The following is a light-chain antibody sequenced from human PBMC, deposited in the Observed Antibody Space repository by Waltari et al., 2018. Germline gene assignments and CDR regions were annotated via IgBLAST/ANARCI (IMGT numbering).Light chain of an antibody. CDR2: GNN. J-gene: IGLJ2*01. CDR3: QSFDNMLSGGVV. V-gene: IGLV1-40*01. CDR1: TPNIGAGHD. Sequence: QSVLTQPPPVSGTPGPRVTISCSGSTPNIGAGHDVHWYQHLPGTAPKLLIYGNNNRPSGVPDRFSGSKSGTSASLAITGLQADDEADYFCQSFDNMLSGGVVFGGGTKLAVL.